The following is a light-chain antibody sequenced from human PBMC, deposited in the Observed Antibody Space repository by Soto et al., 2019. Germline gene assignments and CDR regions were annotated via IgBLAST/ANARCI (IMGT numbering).Light chain of an antibody. Sequence: LTQSPATLSSTPGGRAPLSCRASQSFRGLLAWYQQKPGQAPRLLIYDASNRATGIPARFSGSGSGTDFTLTISCLQSEDFATYYCQQDYSYPLTFGGGGNV. CDR1: QSFRGL. CDR2: DAS. V-gene: IGKV3-11*01. CDR3: QQDYSYPLT. J-gene: IGKJ4*01.